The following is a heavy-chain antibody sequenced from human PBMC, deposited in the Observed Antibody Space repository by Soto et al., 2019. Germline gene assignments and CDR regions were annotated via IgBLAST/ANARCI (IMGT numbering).Heavy chain of an antibody. Sequence: GGSLRLSCAASGFTFSSYAMHWVRQAPGKGLEWVAVISYDGSNKYYADSVKGRFTISRDNSKNTLYLQMNSLRAEDTAVYYCARDKYEFGGATQTYYFDYWGQGTLVTVSS. CDR3: ARDKYEFGGATQTYYFDY. V-gene: IGHV3-30-3*01. J-gene: IGHJ4*02. D-gene: IGHD3-16*01. CDR2: ISYDGSNK. CDR1: GFTFSSYA.